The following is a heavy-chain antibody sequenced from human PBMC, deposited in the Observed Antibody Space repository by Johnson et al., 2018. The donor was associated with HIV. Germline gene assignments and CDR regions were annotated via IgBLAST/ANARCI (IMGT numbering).Heavy chain of an antibody. V-gene: IGHV3-20*04. CDR3: ARYVVSDGTYPPDAFDI. CDR1: GFTFDDYG. J-gene: IGHJ3*02. Sequence: VQLVESGGGVVRPGGSLRLSCATSGFTFDDYGMSWVRQAPGKGLEWVSGINWNGGSTGYADSVKGRFTISRDNAKNSLYLQMNSLRAEDTAVYYCARYVVSDGTYPPDAFDIWGQGTMVTVSS. CDR2: INWNGGST. D-gene: IGHD1-26*01.